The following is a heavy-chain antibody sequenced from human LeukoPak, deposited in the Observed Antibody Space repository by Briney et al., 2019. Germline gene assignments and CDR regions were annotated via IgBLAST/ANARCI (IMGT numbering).Heavy chain of an antibody. CDR1: GYTFTSYG. Sequence: ASVKVSCKASGYTFTSYGISWVRQAPGQGLEWMGRIIPILGIANYAQKFQGRVTITADKSTSTAYMELSSLRSEDTAVYYCAREEWFGELLWGYFQHWGQGTLVTVSS. CDR2: IIPILGIA. D-gene: IGHD3-10*01. CDR3: AREEWFGELLWGYFQH. V-gene: IGHV1-69*04. J-gene: IGHJ1*01.